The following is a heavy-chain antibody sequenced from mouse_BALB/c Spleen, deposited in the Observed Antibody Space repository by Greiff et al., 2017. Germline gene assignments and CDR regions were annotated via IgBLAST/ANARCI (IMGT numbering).Heavy chain of an antibody. V-gene: IGHV2-6-7*01. CDR2: IWGDGST. D-gene: IGHD1-1*01. CDR3: ARAYTTVEGTWYFDV. Sequence: VQLQQSGPGLVAPSQSLSITCTVSGFSLTGYGVNWVRQPPGKGLEWLGMIWGDGSTDYNSALKSRLSISKDNSKSQVFLKMNSLQTDDTARYYCARAYTTVEGTWYFDVWGAGTTVTVSS. J-gene: IGHJ1*01. CDR1: GFSLTGYG.